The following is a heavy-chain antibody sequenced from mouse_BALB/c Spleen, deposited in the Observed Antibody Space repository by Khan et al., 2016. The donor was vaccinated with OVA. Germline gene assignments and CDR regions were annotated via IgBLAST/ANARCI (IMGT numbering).Heavy chain of an antibody. D-gene: IGHD1-1*01. V-gene: IGHV5-9-3*01. CDR2: ISSGGDYT. Sequence: EVELVESGGGLVKPGGPLKLSCAASGFTFSTYAMSWVRQTPEKRLEWVATISSGGDYTYYPDSVKGRFTISRDNAKNTLYLQMSSLGSEDTAMYYCARHDYGPFAYWGQGTLVTVSA. CDR3: ARHDYGPFAY. J-gene: IGHJ3*01. CDR1: GFTFSTYA.